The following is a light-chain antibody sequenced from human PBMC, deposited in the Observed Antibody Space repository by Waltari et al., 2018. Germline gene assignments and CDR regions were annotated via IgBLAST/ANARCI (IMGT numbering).Light chain of an antibody. V-gene: IGLV2-23*02. CDR3: CSYVQKDIWL. Sequence: QSALTQPASVSGAPGQSIPLSCSSVTGIGGNSDFASWYQHHPGKVPKLLIYEVIKRPPDISDRFTGSKSGNTASLSISGLQADDEADYYCCSYVQKDIWLFGRGTKVTVL. J-gene: IGLJ3*02. CDR2: EVI. CDR1: TGIGGNSDF.